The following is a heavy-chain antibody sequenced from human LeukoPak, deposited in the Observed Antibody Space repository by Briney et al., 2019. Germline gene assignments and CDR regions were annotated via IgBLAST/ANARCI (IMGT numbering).Heavy chain of an antibody. Sequence: PSETLSLTCSVSSGSISSYYWSWIRQPPGKGLEWIGYIYYSGSTNYNPSLKSRVTISVDTSKNQFSLKLSSVTAADTAVYYCARIRLGELSLDYWGQGTLVTVSS. CDR1: SGSISSYY. CDR3: ARIRLGELSLDY. J-gene: IGHJ4*02. D-gene: IGHD3-16*02. V-gene: IGHV4-59*01. CDR2: IYYSGST.